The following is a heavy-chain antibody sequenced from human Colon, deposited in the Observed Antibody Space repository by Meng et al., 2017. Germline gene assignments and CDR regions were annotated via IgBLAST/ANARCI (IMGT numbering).Heavy chain of an antibody. V-gene: IGHV4-34*01. J-gene: IGHJ4*02. D-gene: IGHD2-15*01. CDR2: INHSGSN. Sequence: GSLRLSCAVYGGSFSGYYWSWIRHRPGQGLGRIGEINHSGSNNYNSSLKSRVTISVSTSKNQFSLKLSSVTAADTAVYYCARLQRYCSGGSCYFKGPFDYWGQGTLVTVSS. CDR1: GGSFSGYY. CDR3: ARLQRYCSGGSCYFKGPFDY.